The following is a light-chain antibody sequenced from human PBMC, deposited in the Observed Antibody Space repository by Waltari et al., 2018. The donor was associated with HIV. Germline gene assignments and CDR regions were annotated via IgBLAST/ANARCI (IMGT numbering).Light chain of an antibody. CDR2: AAS. J-gene: IGKJ4*01. Sequence: DIQMTQSPSSLSAYVGDRVTITCRASQSISSYLNWYQHKPGKAPKNLIYAASSLQSGVPSRFSGSGSGTDFTLTISSLQPEDFVTYYCQQSYSSPLTFGGGTKVEIK. CDR3: QQSYSSPLT. V-gene: IGKV1-39*01. CDR1: QSISSY.